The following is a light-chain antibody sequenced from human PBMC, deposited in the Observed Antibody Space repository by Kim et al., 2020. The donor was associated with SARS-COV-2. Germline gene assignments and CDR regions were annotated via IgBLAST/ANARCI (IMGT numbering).Light chain of an antibody. CDR3: QQYNNWQFT. V-gene: IGKV3-15*01. CDR1: QSVTSN. Sequence: EIVMTQSPATLSVSPGERATLSCRASQSVTSNLAWYQQKPGQAPRLLIYSTSTRATGIPARFSGSGSGTEFTLTISSLQSEDVAVYFCQQYNNWQFTFGPGTKVDIK. J-gene: IGKJ3*01. CDR2: STS.